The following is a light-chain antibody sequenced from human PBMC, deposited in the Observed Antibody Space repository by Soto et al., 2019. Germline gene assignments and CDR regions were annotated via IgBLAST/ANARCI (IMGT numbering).Light chain of an antibody. J-gene: IGKJ3*01. CDR3: QQYDGSPPFT. CDR2: GAS. V-gene: IGKV3-20*01. Sequence: EIVLTQSPGTLSLSPGERATLSCRASQSVSRSYLAWYQQKPGQAPRLLIYGASSRATGIPDRFSGSGSGTDFTLTISKPEPEDSAVYYCQQYDGSPPFTFGPGTKVDIK. CDR1: QSVSRSY.